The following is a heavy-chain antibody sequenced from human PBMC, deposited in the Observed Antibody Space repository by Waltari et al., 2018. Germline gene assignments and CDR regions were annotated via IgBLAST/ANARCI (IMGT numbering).Heavy chain of an antibody. Sequence: QVQLVQSGAEVKKPGASVKVSCKASGYTFTGYYMHWVRRAPGHGLEWMGRINPNSGGPNHAQKVQGKVTMTRETSISTAYLELSRLRADDTAGYYCARDFGRIAAAGTRRGAFDIGGQGTIVTVSS. V-gene: IGHV1-2*06. J-gene: IGHJ3*02. CDR1: GYTFTGYY. CDR3: ARDFGRIAAAGTRRGAFDI. CDR2: INPNSGGP. D-gene: IGHD6-13*01.